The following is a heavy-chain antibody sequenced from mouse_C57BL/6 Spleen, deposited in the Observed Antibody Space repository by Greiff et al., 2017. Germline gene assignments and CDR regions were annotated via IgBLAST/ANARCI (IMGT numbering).Heavy chain of an antibody. CDR3: ARQITTVVARDFDV. Sequence: DVMLVESGGDLVKPGGSLKLSCAASGFTFSSYGMSWVRQTPDKRLEWVATISSGGSYTYYPDSVKGRFTISRDNAKNTLYLQMSSLKSEDTAMYYCARQITTVVARDFDVWGTGTTVTVSS. CDR2: ISSGGSYT. D-gene: IGHD1-1*01. CDR1: GFTFSSYG. J-gene: IGHJ1*03. V-gene: IGHV5-6*02.